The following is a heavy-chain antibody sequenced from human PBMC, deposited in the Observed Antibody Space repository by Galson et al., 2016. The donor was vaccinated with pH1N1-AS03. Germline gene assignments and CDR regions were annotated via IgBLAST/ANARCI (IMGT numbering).Heavy chain of an antibody. Sequence: SETLSLTCTVSGDSMNGHFWNWIRQPAGKGPEWIGRISTSGSTNYNTSLWSRLALSIDTSRNRFSLRLASVTAADTAMYYCAREYSALEMWGQGTMVTVSS. V-gene: IGHV4-4*07. CDR2: ISTSGST. D-gene: IGHD2-15*01. J-gene: IGHJ3*02. CDR3: AREYSALEM. CDR1: GDSMNGHF.